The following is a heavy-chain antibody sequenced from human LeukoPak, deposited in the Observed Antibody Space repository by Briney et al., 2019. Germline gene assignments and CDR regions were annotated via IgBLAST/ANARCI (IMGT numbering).Heavy chain of an antibody. Sequence: PGGSLRLSCAASGFTFSSYGMHWVRQAPRKGLEWVAVICYDGSNKYYADSVEGRFTISRDNSKNTLYLKMTSLRAEATAVYSCARSRGAADAFDIWGQGTMVTVSS. CDR2: ICYDGSNK. CDR1: GFTFSSYG. CDR3: ARSRGAADAFDI. D-gene: IGHD3-10*01. V-gene: IGHV3-33*01. J-gene: IGHJ3*02.